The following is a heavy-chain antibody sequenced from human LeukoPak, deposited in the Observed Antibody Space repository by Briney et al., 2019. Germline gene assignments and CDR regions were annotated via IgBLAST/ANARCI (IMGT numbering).Heavy chain of an antibody. J-gene: IGHJ4*02. CDR2: ISGSGDST. V-gene: IGHV3-23*01. CDR1: GFTFSSYV. Sequence: GGSLRLSCAASGFTFSSYVLTWVRQAPGNGLDWVSTISGSGDSTYYADSVKGRFTISRDNSKNTLYLQMNSLRAEDTAVYYCAKVILRYFDWPIPQCFDYWGQGTLVTVSS. D-gene: IGHD3-9*01. CDR3: AKVILRYFDWPIPQCFDY.